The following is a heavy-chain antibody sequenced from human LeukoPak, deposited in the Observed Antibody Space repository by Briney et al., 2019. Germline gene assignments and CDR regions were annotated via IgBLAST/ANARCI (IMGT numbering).Heavy chain of an antibody. CDR2: ISASGGEI. Sequence: GGSLRLSCTASGFTFNIYAMNWVRQAPGRGPEWVSSISASGGEIRYADSVRGRFTISRDNFKNTLYLQMDSLRGEDTATYYCSKDLIPGSIGYFDCWGQGTPVTVSS. CDR3: SKDLIPGSIGYFDC. V-gene: IGHV3-23*01. CDR1: GFTFNIYA. D-gene: IGHD3-10*01. J-gene: IGHJ4*02.